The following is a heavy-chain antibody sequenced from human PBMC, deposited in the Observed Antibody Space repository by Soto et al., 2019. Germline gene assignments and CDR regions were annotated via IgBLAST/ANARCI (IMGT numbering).Heavy chain of an antibody. Sequence: PSDPLSLTCAVSGYSISSGYYWGWIRQPPGKGLEWIGSIYHSGSTYYNPPLKSRATIPVDTSKNQFSMKLSSVTAADTAVYYCARHDSSSYGMDVWGQGTTVTVSS. CDR3: ARHDSSSYGMDV. CDR1: GYSISSGYY. V-gene: IGHV4-38-2*01. J-gene: IGHJ6*02. CDR2: IYHSGST. D-gene: IGHD6-13*01.